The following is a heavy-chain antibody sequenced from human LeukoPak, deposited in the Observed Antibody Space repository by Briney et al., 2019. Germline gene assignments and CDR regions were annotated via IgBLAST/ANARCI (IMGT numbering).Heavy chain of an antibody. J-gene: IGHJ4*02. D-gene: IGHD3-22*01. CDR3: ARGYYRSSGEFDY. CDR1: GFTFSSYA. V-gene: IGHV3-23*01. CDR2: LSGSGDTT. Sequence: PGGSLRLSCAASGFTFSSYAMNWVRQAPGKGLEWVSALSGSGDTTYYADSVKGRFTISRDNSKNTLYLQMNSLRAEDTAVYYCARGYYRSSGEFDYWGQGTMVTVSS.